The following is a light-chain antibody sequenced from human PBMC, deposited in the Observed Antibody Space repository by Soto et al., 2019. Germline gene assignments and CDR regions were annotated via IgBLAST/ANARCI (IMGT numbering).Light chain of an antibody. V-gene: IGKV3-20*01. J-gene: IGKJ4*01. CDR1: QSVSSSY. CDR2: GAS. CDR3: QPYNNWPLT. Sequence: EIVLTQSPGTLSLPPGERATLSCRASQSVSSSYLAWYQQKPGQAPRLLIYGASSRATGIPDRFSGSGSGTDFTLTISRLEPEDFAVYYCQPYNNWPLTFGGGTKVEIK.